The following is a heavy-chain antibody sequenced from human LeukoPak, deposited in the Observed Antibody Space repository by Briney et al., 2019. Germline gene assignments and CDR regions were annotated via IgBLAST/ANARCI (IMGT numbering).Heavy chain of an antibody. J-gene: IGHJ4*02. CDR2: INPNSGGT. CDR1: GYTFTGYY. Sequence: ASVKVSCKASGYTFTGYYMHWVRQAPGQGLEWMGWINPNSGGTNYAQKFQGRVTMTRDTSISTAYMELSRLRSDDTAVYYCARPAGQGYDFWSGYYGRWGQGTLVTVSS. CDR3: ARPAGQGYDFWSGYYGR. V-gene: IGHV1-2*02. D-gene: IGHD3-3*01.